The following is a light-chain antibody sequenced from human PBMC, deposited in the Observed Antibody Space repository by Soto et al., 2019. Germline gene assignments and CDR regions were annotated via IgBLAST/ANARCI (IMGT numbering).Light chain of an antibody. J-gene: IGKJ1*01. CDR1: QSGFSFY. CDR2: GAS. CDR3: HQYGNSPWT. V-gene: IGKV3-20*01. Sequence: EIVLTQSPGTLSLSPGERATLSCRASQSGFSFYLAWFQQKPGQAPRLLIYGASSRATGIPERFSGSGSGTDFTLTISRLEPEDFAVYDCHQYGNSPWTLGQGTKVEIK.